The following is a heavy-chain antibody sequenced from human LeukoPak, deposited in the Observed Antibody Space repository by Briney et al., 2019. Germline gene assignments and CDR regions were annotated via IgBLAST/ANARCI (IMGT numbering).Heavy chain of an antibody. CDR1: GDSVSSNGAA. V-gene: IGHV6-1*01. Sequence: SQTLSLTCAISGDSVSSNGAAWNWIRQSPSRGLEWLGRTYYRSKWYNDYALSAKSRISINPDTSKNQFSLQLNSVTPEDTAVYYCARVQQLGQGFHYWGLGTLVTVSS. CDR3: ARVQQLGQGFHY. D-gene: IGHD6-13*01. J-gene: IGHJ4*02. CDR2: TYYRSKWYN.